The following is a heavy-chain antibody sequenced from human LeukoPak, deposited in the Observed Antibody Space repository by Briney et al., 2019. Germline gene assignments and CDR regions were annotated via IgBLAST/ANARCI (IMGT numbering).Heavy chain of an antibody. CDR3: AGRLKRTYHFAV. CDR1: GFPFHTYY. J-gene: IGHJ6*01. V-gene: IGHV3-11*01. D-gene: IGHD3/OR15-3a*01. Sequence: GGSLRLSCAASGFPFHTYYMSWIRQPPGKGLELISYICSSGRSIFYTDSAKYRFTSSRDNPNKSLYLQMDSLSAEDPAKYHCAGRLKRTYHFAVWGQGTSITVSS. CDR2: ICSSGRSI.